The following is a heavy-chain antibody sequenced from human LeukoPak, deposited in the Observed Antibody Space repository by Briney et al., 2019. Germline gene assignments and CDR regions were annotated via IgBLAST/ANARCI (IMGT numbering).Heavy chain of an antibody. CDR1: GFTFSDFW. CDR3: VRESRPGGAMGLYHNLDY. V-gene: IGHV3-7*01. D-gene: IGHD1-1*01. CDR2: IKEDGTEK. Sequence: GGSLRLSCAGSGFTFSDFWMTWVRQTLGKGLEWVANIKEDGTEKNLVDSVKGRFTISRDNTKNLQFLEMNNLRGDDTAIYYCVRESRPGGAMGLYHNLDYWGQGTLVAVSS. J-gene: IGHJ4*02.